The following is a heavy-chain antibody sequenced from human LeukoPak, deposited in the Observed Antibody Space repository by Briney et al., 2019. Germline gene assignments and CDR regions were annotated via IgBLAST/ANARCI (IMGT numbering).Heavy chain of an antibody. J-gene: IGHJ4*02. V-gene: IGHV3-11*01. Sequence: GGSLRLSCAASEFTFSDFYMSWIRQAPGKGLEWVSYVSSSGGPTYYADSVKGRFTISRDNAKNSLYLQMNSLRAEDTAVYFCARGDSGGWYFDYWGQGTLVTVSS. CDR3: ARGDSGGWYFDY. D-gene: IGHD6-19*01. CDR2: VSSSGGPT. CDR1: EFTFSDFY.